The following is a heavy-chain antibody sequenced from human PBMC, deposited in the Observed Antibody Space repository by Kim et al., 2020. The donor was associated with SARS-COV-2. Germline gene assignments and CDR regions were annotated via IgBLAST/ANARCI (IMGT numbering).Heavy chain of an antibody. Sequence: SETLSLTCTVSGGSISSGGYYWSWIRQHPGKGLEWIGYIYYSGSTYYNPSLKSRVTISVDTSKNQFSLKLSSVTAADTAVYYCARENIAAAGTYNYYGMDVWGQGPTVTVSS. J-gene: IGHJ6*02. CDR3: ARENIAAAGTYNYYGMDV. CDR1: GGSISSGGYY. CDR2: IYYSGST. D-gene: IGHD6-13*01. V-gene: IGHV4-31*03.